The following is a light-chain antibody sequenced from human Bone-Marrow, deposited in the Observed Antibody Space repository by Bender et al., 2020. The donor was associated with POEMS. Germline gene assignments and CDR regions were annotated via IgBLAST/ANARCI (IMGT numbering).Light chain of an antibody. V-gene: IGLV3-21*02. CDR2: YDG. J-gene: IGLJ1*01. CDR1: NIGSKN. Sequence: SYELTQPPSVSVSPGQTASISCGGDNIGSKNVHWYQQKPGQAPVLVIYYDGDRPSGIPERFSGSNSGNTATLTISRVEDGDEADYYCQLWDSRSNHYVFGSGTKVTVL. CDR3: QLWDSRSNHYV.